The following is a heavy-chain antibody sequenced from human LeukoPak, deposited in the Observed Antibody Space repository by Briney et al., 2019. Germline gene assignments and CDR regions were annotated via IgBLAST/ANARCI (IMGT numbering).Heavy chain of an antibody. Sequence: GRSLRLSCAASGFTFSSYAMHWVRQAPGKGLEWVAVISYDGSNKYYADSVKGRFTISRDNSKNTLYLQMNSLRAEDTAVYYCALKYDSSGYLPFYWGQGTLVTVSS. CDR1: GFTFSSYA. D-gene: IGHD3-22*01. CDR3: ALKYDSSGYLPFY. J-gene: IGHJ4*02. V-gene: IGHV3-30-3*01. CDR2: ISYDGSNK.